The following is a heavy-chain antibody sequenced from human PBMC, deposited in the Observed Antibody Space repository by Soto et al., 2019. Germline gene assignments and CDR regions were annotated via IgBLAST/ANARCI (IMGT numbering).Heavy chain of an antibody. D-gene: IGHD3-9*01. CDR1: GGSISSYY. CDR2: IYYSGST. Sequence: SETLSLTCTVSGGSISSYYWSWIRHPPGKGLEWIGYIYYSGSTNYNPSLKSRVTISVDTSKNQFSLKLSSVTAADTAVYYCARDRYDILTGYSTVYYYYYGMDVWGQGTTVTVSS. V-gene: IGHV4-59*01. CDR3: ARDRYDILTGYSTVYYYYYGMDV. J-gene: IGHJ6*02.